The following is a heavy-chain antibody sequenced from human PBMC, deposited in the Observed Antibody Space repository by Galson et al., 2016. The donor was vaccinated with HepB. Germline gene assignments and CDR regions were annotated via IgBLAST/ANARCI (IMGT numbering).Heavy chain of an antibody. V-gene: IGHV4-4*02. D-gene: IGHD2-21*02. CDR3: ARFQNLACCAGDCSDFDY. J-gene: IGHJ4*02. Sequence: SETLSLTCAVSGGSITSSKWWTWVRQPPGKGLEWVGEIFHSGSTNYNPSLKGRVNISVDKSKNQFSLKLSSVTAADTAVYYCARFQNLACCAGDCSDFDYWGQGTLVTVSS. CDR1: GGSITSSKW. CDR2: IFHSGST.